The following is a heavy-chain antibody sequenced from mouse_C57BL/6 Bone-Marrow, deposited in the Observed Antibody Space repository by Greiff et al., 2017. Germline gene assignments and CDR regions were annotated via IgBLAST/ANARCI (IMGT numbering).Heavy chain of an antibody. Sequence: DVQLQESGGDLVKPGGSLKLSCAASGFTFSSYGMSWVRQTPDKRLEWVATISSGGSYTYYPDSVKGRFTISRDNAKNTLYLQMSSLKSEDTAMYYCARRNYGSPWFAYWGQGTLVTVSA. CDR1: GFTFSSYG. CDR3: ARRNYGSPWFAY. J-gene: IGHJ3*01. D-gene: IGHD1-1*01. CDR2: ISSGGSYT. V-gene: IGHV5-6*02.